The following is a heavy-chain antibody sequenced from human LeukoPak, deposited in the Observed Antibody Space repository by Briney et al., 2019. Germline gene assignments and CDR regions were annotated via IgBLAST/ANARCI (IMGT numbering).Heavy chain of an antibody. CDR1: GFTFSSYA. CDR3: ASRGTVIDFDY. Sequence: GGSLRLSCAASGFTFSSYAVSWVRQAPGKGLEWVSAISGSGGSTYYADSVKGRFTISRDNSKNTLYLQMNSLRAEDTAVYYCASRGTVIDFDYWGQGTLVTVSS. D-gene: IGHD4-11*01. CDR2: ISGSGGST. V-gene: IGHV3-23*01. J-gene: IGHJ4*02.